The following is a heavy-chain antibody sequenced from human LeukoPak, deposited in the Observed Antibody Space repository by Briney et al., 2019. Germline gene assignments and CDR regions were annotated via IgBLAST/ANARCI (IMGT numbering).Heavy chain of an antibody. J-gene: IGHJ4*02. D-gene: IGHD6-19*01. CDR2: ICNGSIT. Sequence: GGSLRLSCAASGFTSSNNFLSWLRQAPGKGLEWVSVICNGSITYHAESVKGRVTTSRDKYRNTLYVQMDSLRADDTSVYYCVSGSSDGWYGRSWVQGTLVTVSS. CDR3: VSGSSDGWYGRS. V-gene: IGHV3-66*01. CDR1: GFTSSNNF.